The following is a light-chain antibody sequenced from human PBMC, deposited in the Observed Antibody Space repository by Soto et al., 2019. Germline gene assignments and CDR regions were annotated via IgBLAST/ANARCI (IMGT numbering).Light chain of an antibody. J-gene: IGLJ2*01. CDR1: SSNIGAGYD. Sequence: QAVVTQPPSVSGAPGQRVTISCTGSSSNIGAGYDVHWYQQLPGTAPKPLIYGNSNRPSEVPERFSGSKSGPTASLAISWLQAEDEADYYCQSYDSSLSGVVFGGGTKLTVL. CDR3: QSYDSSLSGVV. CDR2: GNS. V-gene: IGLV1-40*01.